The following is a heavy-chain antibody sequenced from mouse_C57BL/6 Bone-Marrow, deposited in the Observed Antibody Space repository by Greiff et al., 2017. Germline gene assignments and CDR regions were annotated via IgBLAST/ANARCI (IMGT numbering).Heavy chain of an antibody. CDR3: ARGGRYYYGSNPFAY. CDR1: GFTFSDYG. V-gene: IGHV5-15*01. Sequence: DVQLVESGGGLVQPGGSLKLSCAASGFTFSDYGMAWVRQAPRKGPEWVAFISNLAYSIYYADTVTGRFTISRENAKNTLYLEMSSLRSEDTAMYYCARGGRYYYGSNPFAYWGQGTLVTVSA. J-gene: IGHJ3*01. CDR2: ISNLAYSI. D-gene: IGHD1-1*01.